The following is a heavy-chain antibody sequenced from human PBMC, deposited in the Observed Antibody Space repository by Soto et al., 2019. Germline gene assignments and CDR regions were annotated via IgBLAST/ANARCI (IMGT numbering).Heavy chain of an antibody. J-gene: IGHJ1*01. Sequence: EVQLVESGGGLVQPGGSLRLSCAASGFTFSSYWMHWVRQVPGKGLVWVSRISSDGSTTSYADSVKGRFTLSRDNAKNRMYLQMNGLRAGGTAVYYCLCRTVGGWGKGTLVTVSS. CDR3: LCRTVGG. V-gene: IGHV3-74*01. CDR2: ISSDGSTT. CDR1: GFTFSSYW. D-gene: IGHD2-2*01.